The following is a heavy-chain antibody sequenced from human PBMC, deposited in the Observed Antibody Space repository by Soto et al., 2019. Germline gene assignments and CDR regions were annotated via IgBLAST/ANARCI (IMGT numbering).Heavy chain of an antibody. CDR3: ARGVWITKQDYYAGRDV. CDR1: GYTFTSYG. Sequence: ASVKVSCKASGYTFTSYGISWVRQAPGQGLEWMGWISAYNGNTNYAQKLQGRVTMTTDTSTSTAYTKLRSLRSVDRAVYSCARGVWITKQDYYAGRDVWGQGTTVTVSS. V-gene: IGHV1-18*04. J-gene: IGHJ6*02. CDR2: ISAYNGNT. D-gene: IGHD3-10*01.